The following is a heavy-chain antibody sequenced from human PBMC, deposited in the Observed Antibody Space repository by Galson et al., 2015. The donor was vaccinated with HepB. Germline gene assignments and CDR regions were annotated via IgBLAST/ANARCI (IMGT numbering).Heavy chain of an antibody. J-gene: IGHJ4*02. Sequence: SLRLSCAASGFTFSSYAMSWVRQAPGKGLEWVSAISGSGGSTYYADSVKGRFTISRDNSKNTLYLQMNSLRAEDTAVYYCAKAEGYSNGVFDYWGQGTLVTVSS. CDR2: ISGSGGST. CDR3: AKAEGYSNGVFDY. V-gene: IGHV3-23*01. D-gene: IGHD6-19*01. CDR1: GFTFSSYA.